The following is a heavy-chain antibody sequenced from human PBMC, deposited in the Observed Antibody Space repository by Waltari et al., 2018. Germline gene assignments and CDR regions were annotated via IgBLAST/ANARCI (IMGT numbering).Heavy chain of an antibody. Sequence: EERLVESGGGLVKPGGSLRLSCFASGLRFSDYDLNWVRQAPGTGLEWLSSIGGTHSNIFYAESVRGRFTVSRDNSKNSLYLEMSNVRAEDTGLYYCTRDLYGSGGDWFDPWGQGTLVTVSS. J-gene: IGHJ5*02. CDR2: IGGTHSNI. CDR3: TRDLYGSGGDWFDP. V-gene: IGHV3-21*03. CDR1: GLRFSDYD. D-gene: IGHD3-10*01.